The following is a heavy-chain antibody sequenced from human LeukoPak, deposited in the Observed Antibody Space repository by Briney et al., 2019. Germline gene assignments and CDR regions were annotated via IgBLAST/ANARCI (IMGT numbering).Heavy chain of an antibody. D-gene: IGHD2-8*01. CDR1: GGSFSGYY. J-gene: IGHJ4*02. V-gene: IGHV4-34*01. CDR3: ARISGGYCTNGVCSLFDY. CDR2: INHSGST. Sequence: PSETPSLTCAVYGGSFSGYYWSWIRQPPGKGLEWIGEINHSGSTNYNPSLKSRVTISVDTSKNQFSLKLSSVTAADTAVYYCARISGGYCTNGVCSLFDYWGQGTLXTVSS.